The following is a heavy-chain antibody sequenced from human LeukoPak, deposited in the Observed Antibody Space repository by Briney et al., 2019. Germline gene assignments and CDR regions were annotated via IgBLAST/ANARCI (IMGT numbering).Heavy chain of an antibody. Sequence: PSETLSLTCTVSGGSISSYYWSWIRQPPGKGLEWIGYIYYSGSTNYNPSLKSRVTISVDTSKNQFSLKLSSVTAADTAVYYCARGYSRGYFDYWGQGTLVTVSS. CDR3: ARGYSRGYFDY. CDR2: IYYSGST. J-gene: IGHJ4*02. D-gene: IGHD6-13*01. CDR1: GGSISSYY. V-gene: IGHV4-59*08.